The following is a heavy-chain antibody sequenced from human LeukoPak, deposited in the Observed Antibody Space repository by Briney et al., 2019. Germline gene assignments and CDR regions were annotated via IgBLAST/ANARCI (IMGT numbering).Heavy chain of an antibody. D-gene: IGHD3-9*01. J-gene: IGHJ3*02. CDR1: GYSISSGYY. CDR3: ARHPVHLLRYFDWSRGAFDI. Sequence: PSETLSLTCNVSGYSISSGYYWGWIRQPPGKGLQWIGSIYYSGSTYYNPSLKSRVTISVDTSKNQFSLKLSSVTAADTAVYYCARHPVHLLRYFDWSRGAFDIWGQGTMVTVSS. CDR2: IYYSGST. V-gene: IGHV4-38-2*02.